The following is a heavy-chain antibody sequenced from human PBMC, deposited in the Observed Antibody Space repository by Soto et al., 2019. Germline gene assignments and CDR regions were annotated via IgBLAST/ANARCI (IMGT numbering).Heavy chain of an antibody. CDR2: IYNSGIT. V-gene: IGHV4-30-4*01. CDR3: ARGVTVFGLVSRFWFDP. D-gene: IGHD3-3*01. J-gene: IGHJ5*02. Sequence: SETLSLTCTVSGGSISSGDYSWSWVRHSPGKGLEWIGHIYNSGITYYNPSLKSRVVISIDTSRNQFSLRLNSLTAADRAVYFCARGVTVFGLVSRFWFDPWGQGTVVTVSS. CDR1: GGSISSGDYS.